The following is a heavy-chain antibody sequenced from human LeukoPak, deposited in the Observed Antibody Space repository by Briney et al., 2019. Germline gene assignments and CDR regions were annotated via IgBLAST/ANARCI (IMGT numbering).Heavy chain of an antibody. CDR3: ARELSSYGFWL. V-gene: IGHV3-48*01. CDR2: ISSSSSTT. J-gene: IGHJ4*02. Sequence: PGGSLRLSCAASGFTFSRFNMNWVRQAPGKGLEWVSYISSSSSTTYHADSVKGRFTISRDNAKNSLYLQMNSLRAEDTAVYYCARELSSYGFWLWGQGTLVTVSS. D-gene: IGHD3-3*01. CDR1: GFTFSRFN.